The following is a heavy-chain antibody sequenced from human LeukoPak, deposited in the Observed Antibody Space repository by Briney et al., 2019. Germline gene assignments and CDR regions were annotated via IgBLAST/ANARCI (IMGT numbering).Heavy chain of an antibody. Sequence: GASVKVSCKASGYTFTSYDINWVRQATGQGLEWMGWMNPNSGNTGYAQKFQGRVTITRNTSISTAYMELSSLRSEDTAVYYCARGSHCSSTSCSYADSYYYSMDVWGKGTTVTVSS. V-gene: IGHV1-8*03. CDR1: GYTFTSYD. CDR2: MNPNSGNT. J-gene: IGHJ6*03. D-gene: IGHD2-2*01. CDR3: ARGSHCSSTSCSYADSYYYSMDV.